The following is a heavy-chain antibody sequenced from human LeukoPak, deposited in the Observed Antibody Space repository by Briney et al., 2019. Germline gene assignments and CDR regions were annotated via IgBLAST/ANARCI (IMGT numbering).Heavy chain of an antibody. J-gene: IGHJ4*02. V-gene: IGHV3-21*01. Sequence: GGSLRLSCAASGFTFSSYSMNWVCQAPGKGLEWVSSISSSSSYIYYADSVKGRFTISRDNAKNSLYLQMNSLRAEDTAVYYCARGYYYDSSGYYFDYWGQRTLVTVSS. CDR2: ISSSSSYI. D-gene: IGHD3-22*01. CDR1: GFTFSSYS. CDR3: ARGYYYDSSGYYFDY.